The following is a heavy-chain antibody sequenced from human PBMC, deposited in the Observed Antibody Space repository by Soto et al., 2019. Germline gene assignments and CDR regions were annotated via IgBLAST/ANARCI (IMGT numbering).Heavy chain of an antibody. Sequence: QVQLQESGPGLVKPSETLSLTCTVSGGSVSSGSYYWSWIRQPPGKGLEWIGYIYYSGSTNYNPSLKSRVTMSVDTSKNQFSLKLSSVTAADTAVYYCARYSPSMVTEGYYFDYWGQGTLVTVSS. D-gene: IGHD5-18*01. J-gene: IGHJ4*02. V-gene: IGHV4-61*01. CDR3: ARYSPSMVTEGYYFDY. CDR2: IYYSGST. CDR1: GGSVSSGSYY.